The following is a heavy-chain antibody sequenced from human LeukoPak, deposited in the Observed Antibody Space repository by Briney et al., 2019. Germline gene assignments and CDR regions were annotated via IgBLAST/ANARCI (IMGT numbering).Heavy chain of an antibody. V-gene: IGHV4-59*08. D-gene: IGHD3-22*01. Sequence: SETLSLTCTVSGGSISSYYWSWIRQPPGKGLEWIGYIYYSGSTNYNPSLKSRVTISVDTSKNQFSPKLSSVTAADTAVYYCARLERRYYDSSGYFDYWGQGTLVTVSS. CDR1: GGSISSYY. CDR3: ARLERRYYDSSGYFDY. CDR2: IYYSGST. J-gene: IGHJ4*02.